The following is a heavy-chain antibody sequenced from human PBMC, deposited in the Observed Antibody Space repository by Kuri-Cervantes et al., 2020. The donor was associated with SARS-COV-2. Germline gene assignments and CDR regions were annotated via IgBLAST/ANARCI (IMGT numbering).Heavy chain of an antibody. J-gene: IGHJ5*02. V-gene: IGHV3-49*03. CDR1: GFTFGDYA. CDR3: ARDRGVDYCSSTSCPSGPFGPFDP. Sequence: GESLKISCTASGFTFGDYAMSWFRQAPGKGLEWVGFIRSKAYGGTTEYAASVKGRFTISRDDSKSIAYLQMNSLKTEDTAVYYCARDRGVDYCSSTSCPSGPFGPFDPWGQGTLVTVSS. D-gene: IGHD2-2*01. CDR2: IRSKAYGGTT.